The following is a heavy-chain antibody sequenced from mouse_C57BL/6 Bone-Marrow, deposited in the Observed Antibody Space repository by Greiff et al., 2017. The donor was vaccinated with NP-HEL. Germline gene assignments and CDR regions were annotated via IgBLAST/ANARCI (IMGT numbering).Heavy chain of an antibody. V-gene: IGHV2-2*01. CDR2: IWSGGST. D-gene: IGHD1-1*01. CDR1: GFSLTSYG. CDR3: ASTTVVAKYFDV. J-gene: IGHJ1*03. Sequence: LMESGPGLVQPSQSLSITCTVSGFSLTSYGLHWVRQSPGKGLEWLGVIWSGGSTDYNAAFISRLSISKDNSKSQVFFKMNSLQADDTAIYYCASTTVVAKYFDVWGTGTTVTVSS.